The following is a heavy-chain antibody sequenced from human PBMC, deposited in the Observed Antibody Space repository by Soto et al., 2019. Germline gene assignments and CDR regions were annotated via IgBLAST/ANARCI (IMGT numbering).Heavy chain of an antibody. CDR3: ARAYGPGSYFCDH. J-gene: IGHJ5*02. CDR2: ISGSGGST. D-gene: IGHD3-10*01. Sequence: GGSLRLSCAASGFTFSSYAMSWVRQAPGKGLEWVSAISGSGGSTYYADSVKGRFTISRDNSKNTLYLEMNNLRAEDMAVYYCARAYGPGSYFCDHWGQGTPVTVSS. V-gene: IGHV3-23*01. CDR1: GFTFSSYA.